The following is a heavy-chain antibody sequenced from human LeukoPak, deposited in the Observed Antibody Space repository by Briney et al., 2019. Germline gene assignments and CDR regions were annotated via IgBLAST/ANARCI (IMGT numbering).Heavy chain of an antibody. J-gene: IGHJ6*02. CDR3: ARGPVSTHGMDV. D-gene: IGHD2-2*01. Sequence: ASVKVSCKASGYTFPSYDINWVRQATGQGLEWMGWKNPNSGRTGFAQKFQGRLTMTMNTSISTAYMGLSSLTSEDTAVYYCARGPVSTHGMDVWGQGTTVTVSS. CDR1: GYTFPSYD. CDR2: KNPNSGRT. V-gene: IGHV1-8*01.